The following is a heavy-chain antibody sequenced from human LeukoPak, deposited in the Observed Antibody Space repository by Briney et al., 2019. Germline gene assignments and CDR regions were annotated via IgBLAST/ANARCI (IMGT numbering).Heavy chain of an antibody. D-gene: IGHD3-22*01. CDR3: ASQDSSGYNLGY. J-gene: IGHJ4*02. V-gene: IGHV1-46*03. CDR2: INPSGGST. CDR1: GYTFTSYC. Sequence: ASVKVSCKASGYTFTSYCMHWVRQAPGQGLEWMGIINPSGGSTSYAQKFQGRVTMTRDTSTSTVYMELSSLRSEDTAVYYCASQDSSGYNLGYWGQGTLVTVSS.